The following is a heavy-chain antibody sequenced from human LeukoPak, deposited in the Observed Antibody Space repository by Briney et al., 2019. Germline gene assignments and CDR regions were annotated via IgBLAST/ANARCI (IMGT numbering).Heavy chain of an antibody. D-gene: IGHD3-10*01. CDR2: ICGSSSYI. J-gene: IGHJ6*02. CDR1: GFTLSSYS. CDR3: AGYGSGRLAYYYGMDV. V-gene: IGHV3-21*01. Sequence: TGGSLRLSCAASGFTLSSYSMNWVRQAPGKGLEWVSYICGSSSYIYYADSVKGRFTISRDNAKNSLYLQMNSPRAEDTAVYYCAGYGSGRLAYYYGMDVWGQGTTVTVSS.